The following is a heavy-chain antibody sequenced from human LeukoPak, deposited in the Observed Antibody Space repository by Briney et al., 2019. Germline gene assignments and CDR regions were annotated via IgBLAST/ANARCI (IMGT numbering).Heavy chain of an antibody. Sequence: PGGSLRLSCAASGFIFSSYWMSWVRQAPGKGLEWVANIKQDGSEKYYVDSVKGRFTISRDNAKNSLYLQMSSLRAEDTAVYYCASGYSSSYHWGQGTLVTVSS. CDR2: IKQDGSEK. V-gene: IGHV3-7*03. D-gene: IGHD6-13*01. J-gene: IGHJ5*02. CDR1: GFIFSSYW. CDR3: ASGYSSSYH.